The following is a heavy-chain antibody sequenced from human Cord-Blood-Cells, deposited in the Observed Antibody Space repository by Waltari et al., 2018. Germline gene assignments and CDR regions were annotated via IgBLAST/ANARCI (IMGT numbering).Heavy chain of an antibody. V-gene: IGHV4-59*01. CDR1: GGSISSYY. CDR2: IYYSGST. D-gene: IGHD5-12*01. Sequence: QVQLQESGPGLVKPSETLSLPCTVPGGSISSYYWGWIRQPPGKGLEWIGYIYYSGSTNYNPSLKSRVTISVDTSKNQFSLKLSSVTAADTAVYYCARVRGYSGYDAFDIWGQGTMVTVSS. CDR3: ARVRGYSGYDAFDI. J-gene: IGHJ3*02.